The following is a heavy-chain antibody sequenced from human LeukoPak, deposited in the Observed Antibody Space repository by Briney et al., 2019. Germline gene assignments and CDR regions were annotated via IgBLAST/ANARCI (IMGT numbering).Heavy chain of an antibody. D-gene: IGHD3-16*01. CDR1: GFTFSSYG. CDR3: ANGRTYENGWFDP. V-gene: IGHV3-33*06. CDR2: IWYDGSNK. J-gene: IGHJ5*02. Sequence: QTGGSLRLSCAASGFTFSSYGMHWVRQAPGKGLEWVAVIWYDGSNKYYADSVKGRFTISRDNSKNTLYLQMNSLRAEDTAIYYCANGRTYENGWFDPWGQGTLVTVSS.